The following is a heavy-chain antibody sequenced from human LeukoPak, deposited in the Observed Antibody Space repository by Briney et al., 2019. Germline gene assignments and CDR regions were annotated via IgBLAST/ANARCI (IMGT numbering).Heavy chain of an antibody. CDR1: GASISSYY. D-gene: IGHD3-22*01. CDR2: IYTSGST. J-gene: IGHJ4*02. CDR3: ARDYYDSTTYYSPFDY. V-gene: IGHV4-4*07. Sequence: SETLSLTCTVSGASISSYYWSWIRQPAGKGLEWIGRIYTSGSTNYNPSLKNRVTMSIDTSKNQFSLKLNSVTAADTAVYYCARDYYDSTTYYSPFDYWGQGTLVTVSS.